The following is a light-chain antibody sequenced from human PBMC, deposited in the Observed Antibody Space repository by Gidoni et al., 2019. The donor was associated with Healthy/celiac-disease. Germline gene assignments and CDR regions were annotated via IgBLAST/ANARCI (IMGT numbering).Light chain of an antibody. J-gene: IGLJ2*01. Sequence: QSALTQPASVSGSPGQSITISCTGTSRYVGSYNLVSWYRQHPGKAPKLMIYEGSKRPSGVSNRFSGSKSGNTASLTISGLQAEDEADYYCCSYAGSSTSYVVFGGGTKLTVL. CDR3: CSYAGSSTSYVV. CDR1: SRYVGSYNL. V-gene: IGLV2-23*01. CDR2: EGS.